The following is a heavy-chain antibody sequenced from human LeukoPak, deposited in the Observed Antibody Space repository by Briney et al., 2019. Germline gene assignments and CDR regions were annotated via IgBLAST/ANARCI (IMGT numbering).Heavy chain of an antibody. CDR1: GFTFSSYS. J-gene: IGHJ5*02. CDR2: ISSSSSYI. V-gene: IGHV3-21*01. D-gene: IGHD1-26*01. CDR3: ARDLAGYSGSYDVYNWFDP. Sequence: GGSLRLSCAASGFTFSSYSMNWVRQAPGKGLEWASSISSSSSYIYYADSVKGRFTISRDNAKNSLYLQMNSLRAEDTAVYYCARDLAGYSGSYDVYNWFDPWGQGTLVTVSS.